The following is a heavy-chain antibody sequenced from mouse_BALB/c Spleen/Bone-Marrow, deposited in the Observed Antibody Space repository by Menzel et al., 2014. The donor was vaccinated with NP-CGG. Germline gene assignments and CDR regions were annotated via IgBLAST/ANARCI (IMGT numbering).Heavy chain of an antibody. J-gene: IGHJ4*01. CDR3: ARDDYYAMDY. V-gene: IGHV7-3*02. Sequence: EVKLMESGGGLVQPGGSLRLSCATSGFTFTDYYMSWVRQPPGKALEWLGFIRNKANGYTTEYSASVKGRFTISRDNSQSILYLQMNTLRADDSATYYCARDDYYAMDYWGQGTSVTVSS. CDR1: GFTFTDYY. CDR2: IRNKANGYTT.